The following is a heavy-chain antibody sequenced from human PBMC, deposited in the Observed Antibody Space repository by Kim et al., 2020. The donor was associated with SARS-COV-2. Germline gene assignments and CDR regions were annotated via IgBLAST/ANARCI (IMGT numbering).Heavy chain of an antibody. J-gene: IGHJ4*02. Sequence: GGSLRLSCAASGFTFSNAWMSWVRQAPGKGLEWVGRIKSKTDGGTTDYAAPVKGRFTISRDDSKNTLYLQMNSLKTEDTAVYYCTTGEWLRFLGVDYWGQGTLVTVSS. D-gene: IGHD5-12*01. CDR1: GFTFSNAW. V-gene: IGHV3-15*01. CDR2: IKSKTDGGTT. CDR3: TTGEWLRFLGVDY.